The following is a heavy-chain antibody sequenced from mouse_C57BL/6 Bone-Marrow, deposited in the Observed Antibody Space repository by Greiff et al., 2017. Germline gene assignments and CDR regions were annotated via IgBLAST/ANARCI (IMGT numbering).Heavy chain of an antibody. CDR1: GYTFTSYW. Sequence: QVQLQQPGAELVMPGASVKLSCKASGYTFTSYWMHWVKQRPGQGLEWIGEIDPSDRYTNYNQKFKGKSTLTVDNSSSTADMPLSSLTSEDSAVYYFARGERVYYPHYYAMDYWGQGTSVTVSS. J-gene: IGHJ4*01. V-gene: IGHV1-69*01. CDR2: IDPSDRYT. D-gene: IGHD2-1*01. CDR3: ARGERVYYPHYYAMDY.